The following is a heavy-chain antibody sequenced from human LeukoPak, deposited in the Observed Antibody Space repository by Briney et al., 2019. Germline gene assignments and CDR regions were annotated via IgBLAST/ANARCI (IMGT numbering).Heavy chain of an antibody. D-gene: IGHD2-2*01. CDR2: ISSGGNTI. J-gene: IGHJ4*02. CDR1: GFTFSSYE. CDR3: ARGYVGFDY. V-gene: IGHV3-48*03. Sequence: PGGSLRPSCAASGFTFSSYEMNWVRQTPGKGLEWVSYISSGGNTIYYADSVKGRFTLSRDNAKNSLYLQMNSLRGEDTAIYYCARGYVGFDYWGQGTLVTVSS.